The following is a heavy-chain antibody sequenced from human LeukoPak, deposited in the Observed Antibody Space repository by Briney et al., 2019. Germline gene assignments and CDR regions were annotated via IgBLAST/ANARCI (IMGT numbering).Heavy chain of an antibody. V-gene: IGHV3-9*01. J-gene: IGHJ3*02. CDR2: ISWNSGSI. Sequence: GRSLRLSCAASGFTFDDYAMHWVRQAPGEGLEWVSGISWNSGSIGYADSVKGRFTISRDNAKNSLYLQVNSLRAEDTALYYCAKGSFDIWGQGTMVTVSS. CDR3: AKGSFDI. CDR1: GFTFDDYA.